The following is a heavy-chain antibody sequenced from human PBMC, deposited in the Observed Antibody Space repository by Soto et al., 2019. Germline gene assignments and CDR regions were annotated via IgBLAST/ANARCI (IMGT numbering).Heavy chain of an antibody. CDR1: GFTFSSYG. CDR2: ISYDGSNK. J-gene: IGHJ5*02. V-gene: IGHV3-30*18. CDR3: SKDGGSGSYRLFDP. D-gene: IGHD3-10*01. Sequence: GGSLRLSCAASGFTFSSYGMHWVRQAPGKGLEWGAVISYDGSNKYYAASVKGRFTISRDNPKTTLYLQMNSLRDEDTAVYYCSKDGGSGSYRLFDPWGRGTLVTVSS.